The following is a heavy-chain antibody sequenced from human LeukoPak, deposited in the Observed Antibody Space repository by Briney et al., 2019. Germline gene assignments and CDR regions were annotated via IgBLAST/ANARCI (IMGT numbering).Heavy chain of an antibody. D-gene: IGHD3-22*01. CDR1: GGSISSYY. CDR2: IYYSGST. V-gene: IGHV4-59*08. CDR3: ARASTMIVVVGAFDI. J-gene: IGHJ3*02. Sequence: SETLSLTCTVSGGSISSYYWSWIRQPPGKGLEWIGYIYYSGSTNYNPSLKSRVTISVDTSKNQFSLKLSSVTAADTAVYYCARASTMIVVVGAFDIWGQGTMVTVSS.